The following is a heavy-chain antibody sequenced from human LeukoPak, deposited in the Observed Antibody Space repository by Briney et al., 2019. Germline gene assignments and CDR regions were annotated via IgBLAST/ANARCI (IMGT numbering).Heavy chain of an antibody. CDR3: AREDNMDV. CDR2: ISVSDGST. CDR1: GLTFDTFA. V-gene: IGHV3-23*01. Sequence: HTGGSLRLSCAASGLTFDTFAMSWVRQPPGKGLEWVSTISVSDGSTFYTDSVKGRFTISRDNSKNTLYLQMNSLRAEDTAIYYCAREDNMDVWGQGTTVTVSS. J-gene: IGHJ6*02.